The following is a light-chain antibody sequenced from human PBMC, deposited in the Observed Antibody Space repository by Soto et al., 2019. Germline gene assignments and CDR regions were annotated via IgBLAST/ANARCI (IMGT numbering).Light chain of an antibody. V-gene: IGKV3-20*01. CDR1: QSVSSSY. CDR3: QQYGSSPLCT. CDR2: GAS. J-gene: IGKJ3*01. Sequence: EIVLTQSPGTLSLSPGESATLSCRASQSVSSSYLAWYQQKPGQAPRLLIYGASNRATGIPDRFSGSGSGTDFTLTISRLEPEDFAVYYCQQYGSSPLCTFGPGTKVDIK.